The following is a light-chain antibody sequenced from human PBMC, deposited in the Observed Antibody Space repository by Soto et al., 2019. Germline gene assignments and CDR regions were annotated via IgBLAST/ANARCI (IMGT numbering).Light chain of an antibody. CDR2: DTS. CDR1: TGAVTSAHY. CDR3: LLSPKV. J-gene: IGLJ2*01. V-gene: IGLV7-46*01. Sequence: QAVVTQEPSLTVSPGGTVTLTCGSSTGAVTSAHYPYWFQQKPGQAPRTLIYDTSSKHSWTPARFSGSLLGGKAALTLSGAQPEDEADYYCLLSPKVFGGRTKLTVL.